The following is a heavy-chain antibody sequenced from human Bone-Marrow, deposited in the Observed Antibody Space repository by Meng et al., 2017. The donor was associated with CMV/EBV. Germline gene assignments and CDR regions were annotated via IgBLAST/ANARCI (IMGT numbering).Heavy chain of an antibody. CDR2: IYYSGST. CDR1: GGSVSSGSYY. Sequence: SETLSLTCTVSGGSVSSGSYYWSWIRQPPGKGLEWIGYIYYSGSTNYNPSLKSRVTISVDTSKNQFSLKLSSVTAADTAVYYCARGSPLEWLLPYYYYYYGMDVWGQGTTVTFSS. J-gene: IGHJ6*02. D-gene: IGHD3-3*01. CDR3: ARGSPLEWLLPYYYYYYGMDV. V-gene: IGHV4-61*01.